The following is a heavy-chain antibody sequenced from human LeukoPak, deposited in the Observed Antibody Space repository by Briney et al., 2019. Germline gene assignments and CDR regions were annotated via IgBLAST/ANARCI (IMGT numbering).Heavy chain of an antibody. V-gene: IGHV3-43*02. CDR3: AKVYYYDSSGQDAEYFQH. D-gene: IGHD3-22*01. Sequence: GESLRLSCAASGFTFDDYAMQWVRQAPGKGLEWVSLISGDGGSTYYADSVKGRFTISRDNSKNSLYLQMNSLRTEDTALYYCAKVYYYDSSGQDAEYFQHWGQGTLVTVSS. CDR1: GFTFDDYA. J-gene: IGHJ1*01. CDR2: ISGDGGST.